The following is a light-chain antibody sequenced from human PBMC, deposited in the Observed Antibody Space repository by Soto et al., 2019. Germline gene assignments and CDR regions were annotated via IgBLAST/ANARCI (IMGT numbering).Light chain of an antibody. Sequence: DIQMIQSPSTLSASVGDRVTITCRASQYISSWLAWYQQKPGKAPKLLIYKASSLESGVPSRFSGSGSGTEFPLTISSLQPDDFATYYCQQYNSQRTFGQGNKVEIK. V-gene: IGKV1-5*03. CDR1: QYISSW. J-gene: IGKJ1*01. CDR3: QQYNSQRT. CDR2: KAS.